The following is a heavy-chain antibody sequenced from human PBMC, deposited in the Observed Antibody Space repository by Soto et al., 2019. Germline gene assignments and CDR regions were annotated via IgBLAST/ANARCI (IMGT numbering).Heavy chain of an antibody. Sequence: SETLSLTCAVYGGSFIGYYWSWIRQPPGKGLEWIGEINHSGSTNYNPSLKSRVTISVDTSKNQFSLKLSSVTAADTAVYYCARGPGGSYYDYYYGMDVWGQGTTVTVS. CDR3: ARGPGGSYYDYYYGMDV. V-gene: IGHV4-34*01. CDR1: GGSFIGYY. J-gene: IGHJ6*02. CDR2: INHSGST. D-gene: IGHD1-26*01.